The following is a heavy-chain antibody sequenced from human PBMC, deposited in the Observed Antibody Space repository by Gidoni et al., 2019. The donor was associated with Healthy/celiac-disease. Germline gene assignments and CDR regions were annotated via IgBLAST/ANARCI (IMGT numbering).Heavy chain of an antibody. CDR3: ARREQTGDWFDP. CDR2: IIPIFGKA. J-gene: IGHJ5*02. V-gene: IGHV1-69*01. D-gene: IGHD1-26*01. Sequence: QVQLVQSGAEVKKPGSSVKVSCKASGGTFSSYAIRWVRQAPGQGLEWMGGIIPIFGKANYAQKFQGRVTITADESTSTADMELSSLRSEDTAVYYCARREQTGDWFDPWGQGTLVTVSS. CDR1: GGTFSSYA.